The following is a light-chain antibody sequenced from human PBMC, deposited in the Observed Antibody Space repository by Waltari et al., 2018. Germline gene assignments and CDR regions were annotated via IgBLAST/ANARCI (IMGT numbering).Light chain of an antibody. J-gene: IGLJ3*02. Sequence: QSALTQPASVSGSPGQSATISCTGTSTDVGSSNFFSWYQQHPGKSPTLIIHDDTERPSGVSELFSGSKSANGASLTISGLQAEDEAHYYCCAYAGKVFGGGTRLTVL. CDR1: STDVGSSNF. CDR3: CAYAGKV. CDR2: DDT. V-gene: IGLV2-23*01.